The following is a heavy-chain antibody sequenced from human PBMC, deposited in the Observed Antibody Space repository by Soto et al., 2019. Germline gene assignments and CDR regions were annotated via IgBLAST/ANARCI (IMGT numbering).Heavy chain of an antibody. CDR3: AKVDYDFWTGRGGDFDC. CDR1: GFTFSRYG. V-gene: IGHV3-30*18. Sequence: QVQLVESGGGVVQPGRSLRLSCAASGFTFSRYGMHWVRQAPGKGLEWVAVISKDGSYEYYGDPVKGRFTISRDNSKNTLFLQMNSLRVEDTAVYYCAKVDYDFWTGRGGDFDCWGQGTLVTVS. CDR2: ISKDGSYE. D-gene: IGHD3-3*01. J-gene: IGHJ4*02.